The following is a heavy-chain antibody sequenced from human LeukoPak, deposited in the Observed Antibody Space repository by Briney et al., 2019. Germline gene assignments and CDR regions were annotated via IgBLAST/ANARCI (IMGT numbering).Heavy chain of an antibody. CDR3: ASGWVRGLNAFDI. V-gene: IGHV4-4*02. CDR2: IYHSGST. Sequence: SETLSLTCAVSGGSLSSSNWWSWVRQPPGKGLEWIGEIYHSGSTNYNPSLKSRVTISVDKSKNQFSLKLSSVTAADTAVYYCASGWVRGLNAFDIWGQGTMVTVSS. D-gene: IGHD3-10*01. J-gene: IGHJ3*02. CDR1: GGSLSSSNW.